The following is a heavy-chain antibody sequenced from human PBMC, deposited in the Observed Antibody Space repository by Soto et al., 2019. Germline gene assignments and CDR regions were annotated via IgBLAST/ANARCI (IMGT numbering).Heavy chain of an antibody. J-gene: IGHJ4*02. CDR1: GFAFSSYA. CDR3: ASRSSGWYFDY. D-gene: IGHD6-19*01. Sequence: EVQLLESGGGLVQPGGSLRLSCAASGFAFSSYAMSWVRQAPGKGLEWVSVISGSGGSTYYADSVKGRFTISRDNSKNTLYLQMNSLRAEDTAVYYCASRSSGWYFDYWGQGTLVTVSS. V-gene: IGHV3-23*01. CDR2: ISGSGGST.